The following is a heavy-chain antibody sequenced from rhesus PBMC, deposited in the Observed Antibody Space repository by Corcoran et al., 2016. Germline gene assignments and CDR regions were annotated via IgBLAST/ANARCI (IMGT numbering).Heavy chain of an antibody. Sequence: QVQLVQSGAEVKKPGSSVKVSCKASGYTFTDYYIHWVRQAPGQGLEWLGEKHPQTGVKKYTQNFQGRVTTPRDASTNTAYMELSSLRSEDTAVYFCVRGWSGGFDSWGQGVLVTVSS. J-gene: IGHJ4*01. CDR3: VRGWSGGFDS. D-gene: IGHD6-37*01. CDR2: KHPQTGVK. CDR1: GYTFTDYY. V-gene: IGHV1-138*01.